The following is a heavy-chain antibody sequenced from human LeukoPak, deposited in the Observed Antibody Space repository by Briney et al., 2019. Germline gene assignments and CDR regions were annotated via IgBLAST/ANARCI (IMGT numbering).Heavy chain of an antibody. CDR1: GGSISSGDYY. V-gene: IGHV4-30-4*08. J-gene: IGHJ4*02. CDR3: AGRGSHYRFHDY. Sequence: SQTLSLTCTVSGGSISSGDYYWSWIRQPPGKGLEWIGYIYYSGSTYYNPSLKSRVTISVAASKNQVSLKLNSVTAADTAVYYCAGRGSHYRFHDYWGQGTLVTVSS. CDR2: IYYSGST. D-gene: IGHD1-26*01.